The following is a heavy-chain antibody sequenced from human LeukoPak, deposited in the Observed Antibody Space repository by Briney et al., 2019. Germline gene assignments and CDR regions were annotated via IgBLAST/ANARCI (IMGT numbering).Heavy chain of an antibody. D-gene: IGHD6-13*01. CDR3: ARGRYPHTSSWYGDAFDI. Sequence: GASVKVSCKVSGYTLTELSMHWVRQAPGKGLEWMGGFDPEDGETIYAQKFQGRVTMTEDTSTDTAYMELSSLRSEDTAVYYCARGRYPHTSSWYGDAFDIWGQGTMVTVSS. J-gene: IGHJ3*02. CDR1: GYTLTELS. V-gene: IGHV1-24*01. CDR2: FDPEDGET.